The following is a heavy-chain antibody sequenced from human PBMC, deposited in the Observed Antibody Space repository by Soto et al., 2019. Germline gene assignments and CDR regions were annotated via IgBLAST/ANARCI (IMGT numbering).Heavy chain of an antibody. Sequence: GGSLRLSCAASGFTFSSYGMHWVRQAPGKGLEWVAVISYDGSNKYYADSVKRRFTISRDNSKNTLYLQMNSLRAEDTAVYYCAKAITISGVVIHFGYWGHGTLVTASS. J-gene: IGHJ4*01. CDR1: GFTFSSYG. CDR2: ISYDGSNK. V-gene: IGHV3-30*18. D-gene: IGHD3-3*01. CDR3: AKAITISGVVIHFGY.